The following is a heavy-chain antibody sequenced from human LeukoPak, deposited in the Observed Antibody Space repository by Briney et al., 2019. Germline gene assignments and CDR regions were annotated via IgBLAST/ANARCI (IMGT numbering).Heavy chain of an antibody. V-gene: IGHV1-24*01. J-gene: IGHJ3*02. CDR3: ATCGMEANTPRYGGM. D-gene: IGHD1-26*01. CDR1: GYTLTELA. Sequence: ASVKVSCKVSGYTLTELAIRWVRQAPGKGLEWMGGFDPEDGETIYAQKFQGRVTMTEDTSTDTAYMELSSLRSEDTAVYYCATCGMEANTPRYGGMWRQGTMVTVSS. CDR2: FDPEDGET.